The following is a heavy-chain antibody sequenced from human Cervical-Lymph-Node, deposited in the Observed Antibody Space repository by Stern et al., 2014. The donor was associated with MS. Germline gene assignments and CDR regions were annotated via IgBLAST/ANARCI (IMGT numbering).Heavy chain of an antibody. CDR1: GGTFSSHA. D-gene: IGHD3-22*01. V-gene: IGHV1-69*01. J-gene: IGHJ3*02. CDR2: IIPIFGTA. CDR3: ARRDYYDSSTYYDDAFDI. Sequence: VQLGQSGAEVKKPGSSVKVSCRASGGTFSSHAITWVRQAPGQGLQWLGEIIPIFGTANYAQNFQVRVTISADGSTSTAYMELSSLRSEDTAVYYCARRDYYDSSTYYDDAFDIWGQGTMVTVSS.